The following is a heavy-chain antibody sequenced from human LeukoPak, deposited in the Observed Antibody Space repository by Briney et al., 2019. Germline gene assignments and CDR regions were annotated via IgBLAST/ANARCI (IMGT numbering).Heavy chain of an antibody. Sequence: ASVKVSYKASGYTFTDYYIHWVRQAPGQGLEWMAWINPNSGGTYYAQNFHDRITLTRDTSISTAYMELSRLRSDDTAIYYCARANALYCSSTSCLFDYWGQGTLVTVSS. CDR3: ARANALYCSSTSCLFDY. D-gene: IGHD2-2*01. CDR2: INPNSGGT. V-gene: IGHV1-2*02. J-gene: IGHJ4*02. CDR1: GYTFTDYY.